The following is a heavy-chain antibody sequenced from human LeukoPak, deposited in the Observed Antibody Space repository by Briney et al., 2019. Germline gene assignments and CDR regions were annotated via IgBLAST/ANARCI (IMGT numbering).Heavy chain of an antibody. D-gene: IGHD3-16*01. CDR3: AKFGGRTGWFIGD. V-gene: IGHV3-23*01. CDR1: GFTFSSYG. J-gene: IGHJ4*02. CDR2: ISAGGGTT. Sequence: GGSLRLSCAASGFTFSSYGMSWVRQAPGKGLEWVSAISAGGGTTSYTDSVKGRFTISRDNSMDTLYLQMNSLRAEDTAVYFCAKFGGRTGWFIGDWGQGTLVTVSS.